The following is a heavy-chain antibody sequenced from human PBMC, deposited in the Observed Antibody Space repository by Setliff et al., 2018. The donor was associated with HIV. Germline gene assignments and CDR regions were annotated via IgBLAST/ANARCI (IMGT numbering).Heavy chain of an antibody. D-gene: IGHD6-13*01. CDR3: ARAPTSSWYVTTQRTKEYFHQ. J-gene: IGHJ1*01. CDR1: GGSIKSSSYY. V-gene: IGHV4-39*07. CDR2: IYYSGNT. Sequence: PSETLSLTCTVSGGSIKSSSYYWGWIRQPPGKGLEWIGSIYYSGNTYYNPSLKSRVTISVDTSRNQFSLRLSSVTAADTAIYYCARAPTSSWYVTTQRTKEYFHQWGQGTLVTVSS.